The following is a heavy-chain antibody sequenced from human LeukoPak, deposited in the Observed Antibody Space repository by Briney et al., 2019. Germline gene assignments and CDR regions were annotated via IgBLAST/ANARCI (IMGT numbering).Heavy chain of an antibody. V-gene: IGHV3-48*02. J-gene: IGHJ4*02. CDR2: ISSSSSTI. Sequence: GGSLRLSCAASGFTFRIYSMNWVRQAPGKGLEWVSYISSSSSTIYYADSVKGRFTISRDNAKNSLYLQMNSLRDEDTAVYFCARKGHYYESSGYYYYYFDLWGQGPLVSV. CDR3: ARKGHYYESSGYYYYYFDL. D-gene: IGHD3-22*01. CDR1: GFTFRIYS.